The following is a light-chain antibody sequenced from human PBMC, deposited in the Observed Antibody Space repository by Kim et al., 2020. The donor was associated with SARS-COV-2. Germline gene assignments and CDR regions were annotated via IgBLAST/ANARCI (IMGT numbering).Light chain of an antibody. CDR3: QQYNNWPWT. Sequence: VSPGDRATLSCRASQSVSSNLAWYQQKPGQAPRLLIYGASTRATGIPARFSGSGSGTEFTLTLSSLQSEDFAVYYCQQYNNWPWTFGQGTKVDI. CDR2: GAS. J-gene: IGKJ1*01. CDR1: QSVSSN. V-gene: IGKV3-15*01.